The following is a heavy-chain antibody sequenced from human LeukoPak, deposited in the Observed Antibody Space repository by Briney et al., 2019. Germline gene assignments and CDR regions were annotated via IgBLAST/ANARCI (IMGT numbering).Heavy chain of an antibody. Sequence: GGSLRLSCAASGFTFSDYYVSWIRQAPGKGLEWVSYIRSSGSTIYYADSVKGRFTISRDNAKNSLYLQMNSLRAEDTAVYYCARVDCSSTSCYEFDYWGQGTLVTVSS. CDR3: ARVDCSSTSCYEFDY. V-gene: IGHV3-11*04. J-gene: IGHJ4*02. CDR2: IRSSGSTI. D-gene: IGHD2-2*01. CDR1: GFTFSDYY.